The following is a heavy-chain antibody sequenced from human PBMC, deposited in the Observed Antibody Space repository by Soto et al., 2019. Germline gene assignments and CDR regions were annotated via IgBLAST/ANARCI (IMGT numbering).Heavy chain of an antibody. Sequence: ASVKVSCKASGYTFSNFGLSWVRQAPGQGLELMGWTSPYNGNTNYAQKLQGRLTMTTDTSTSTAYMELRSLRSDDTAVYYCARDRLGVSVTGGGFDSWGQGTLVTVSS. V-gene: IGHV1-18*01. D-gene: IGHD2-8*01. CDR2: TSPYNGNT. CDR1: GYTFSNFG. J-gene: IGHJ4*02. CDR3: ARDRLGVSVTGGGFDS.